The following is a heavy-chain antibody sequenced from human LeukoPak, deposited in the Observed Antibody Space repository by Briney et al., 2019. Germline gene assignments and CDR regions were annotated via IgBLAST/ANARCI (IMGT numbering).Heavy chain of an antibody. D-gene: IGHD3-3*01. V-gene: IGHV4-38-2*02. CDR3: ARHNYYHFWSTLNWFDP. J-gene: IGHJ5*02. CDR1: GSSISDNYY. CDR2: VYHSGST. Sequence: TSETLSLTCTIFGSSISDNYYWGWLRRPPGKGLEWIGSVYHSGSTYYNPSLKSRVTLSVDTSNNYFSLKVRSVTAADTAVYYCARHNYYHFWSTLNWFDPWGQGTLVTVSS.